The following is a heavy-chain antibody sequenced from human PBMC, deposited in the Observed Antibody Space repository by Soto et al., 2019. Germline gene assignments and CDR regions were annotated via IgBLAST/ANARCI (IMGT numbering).Heavy chain of an antibody. CDR2: IIPIFGTA. D-gene: IGHD1-26*01. J-gene: IGHJ6*02. Sequence: GASVKVSCKASGGTFSSYAISWVRQAPGQGLEWMGGIIPIFGTANYARKFQGRVTITADESTSTAYMELSSLRSEDTAVYYCARDSGSYSPYYYYGMDVWGQGTTVTVSS. CDR1: GGTFSSYA. V-gene: IGHV1-69*13. CDR3: ARDSGSYSPYYYYGMDV.